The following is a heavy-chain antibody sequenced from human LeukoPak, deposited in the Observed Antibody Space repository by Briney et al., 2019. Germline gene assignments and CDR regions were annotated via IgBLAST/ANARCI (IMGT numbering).Heavy chain of an antibody. CDR2: FDPEDGET. D-gene: IGHD3-22*01. CDR3: ATFATTMIVATYGMDV. CDR1: GYTLTELS. Sequence: ASVKVSCKVSGYTLTELSMHWVRQAPGKGLGWMGGFDPEDGETIYAQKFQGRVTMTEDTSTDTAYMELSSLRSEDTAVYYCATFATTMIVATYGMDVWGQGTTVTVSS. V-gene: IGHV1-24*01. J-gene: IGHJ6*02.